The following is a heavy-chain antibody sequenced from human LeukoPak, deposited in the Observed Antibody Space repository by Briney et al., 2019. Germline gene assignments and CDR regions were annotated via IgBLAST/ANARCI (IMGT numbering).Heavy chain of an antibody. CDR2: IYSGGST. CDR3: ARDAGYSGYGFDY. V-gene: IGHV3-66*01. J-gene: IGHJ4*02. Sequence: GGSLRLSCAASGFTVSSNYMSWVRQAPGKGLEWVSVIYSGGSTYYADSVKGRFTISRDNSKNTLYLQMNSLRAEDTAVYYCARDAGYSGYGFDYWGQGTLVTVSS. D-gene: IGHD5-12*01. CDR1: GFTVSSNY.